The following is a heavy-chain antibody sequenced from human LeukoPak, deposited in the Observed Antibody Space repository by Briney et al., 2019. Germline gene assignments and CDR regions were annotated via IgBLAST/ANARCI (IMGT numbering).Heavy chain of an antibody. CDR1: GFSLSSYA. Sequence: GGSLRLSCAASGFSLSSYAMSWVRQAPGKGLEWVSAISSTDAGTYHADSVRGRFTISRDNAKNTLYLQMNSLRAEDTAVYYCARGADSGYSSDNWGQGTLVSVSS. D-gene: IGHD3-9*01. V-gene: IGHV3-23*01. CDR3: ARGADSGYSSDN. J-gene: IGHJ4*02. CDR2: ISSTDAGT.